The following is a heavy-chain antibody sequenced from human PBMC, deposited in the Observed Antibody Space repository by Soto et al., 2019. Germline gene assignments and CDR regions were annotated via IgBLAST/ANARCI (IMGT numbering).Heavy chain of an antibody. D-gene: IGHD3-10*01. Sequence: EVQLLESGGGLVQPGGSLRLSCAASGFTFSSYAMRWVRQAPGKGLEWVSAISGSGGSTYYADSVKGRFTISRDNSKNTLYRQMNSLRAEDTAVYYCAKDRKLVGEFHFDYWGQGTLVTVSS. J-gene: IGHJ4*02. CDR1: GFTFSSYA. CDR2: ISGSGGST. V-gene: IGHV3-23*01. CDR3: AKDRKLVGEFHFDY.